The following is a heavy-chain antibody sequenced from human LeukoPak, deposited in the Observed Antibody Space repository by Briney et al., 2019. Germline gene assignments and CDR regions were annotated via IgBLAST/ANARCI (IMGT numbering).Heavy chain of an antibody. Sequence: PSETLSLTCTVSGGSISSSSYYWGWIRQPPGKGLEWIGSIYYSGSTYYNPSLKSRVTISVDTSKNQFSLKLSSVTAADTAVYYCARGTYYYDSSGYYKYYFDYWGQGTLVTVSS. D-gene: IGHD3-22*01. CDR2: IYYSGST. CDR1: GGSISSSSYY. V-gene: IGHV4-39*07. CDR3: ARGTYYYDSSGYYKYYFDY. J-gene: IGHJ4*02.